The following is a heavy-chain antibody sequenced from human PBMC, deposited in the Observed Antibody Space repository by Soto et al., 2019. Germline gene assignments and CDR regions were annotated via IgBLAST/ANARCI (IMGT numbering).Heavy chain of an antibody. Sequence: LLRQSTEKVLEWMGWMNPNSGNTGYAQKFQGRVTMTRNTSISIAYMELSSLRSEDTAVYYCARGANANWRPHYYHGMDVPGQGPTVTGSS. D-gene: IGHD1-1*01. J-gene: IGHJ6*02. CDR2: MNPNSGNT. V-gene: IGHV1-8*01. CDR3: ARGANANWRPHYYHGMDV.